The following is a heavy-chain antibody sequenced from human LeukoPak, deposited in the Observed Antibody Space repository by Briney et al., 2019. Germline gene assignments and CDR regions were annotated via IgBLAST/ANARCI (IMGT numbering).Heavy chain of an antibody. CDR3: ARGLYCSGGSCATDAFDI. D-gene: IGHD2-15*01. Sequence: GGSLRLSCAAPGFTVSSNYMSWVRQAPGKGLEWVSVIYSGGSTYYADSVKGRFTISRDNSKNTLYLQMNSLRAEDTAVYYCARGLYCSGGSCATDAFDIWAKGQWSPSLQ. CDR2: IYSGGST. J-gene: IGHJ3*02. CDR1: GFTVSSNY. V-gene: IGHV3-66*01.